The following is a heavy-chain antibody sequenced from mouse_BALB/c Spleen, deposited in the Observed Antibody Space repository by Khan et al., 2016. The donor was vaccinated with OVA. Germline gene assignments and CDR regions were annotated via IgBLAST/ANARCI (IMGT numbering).Heavy chain of an antibody. CDR2: IYPGSGNS. CDR1: GYTFTDYN. CDR3: AREWGGWFPY. J-gene: IGHJ3*01. Sequence: QVQLKESGAELARPGTSVKLSCKASGYTFTDYNINWVKQRTGQGLEWIGEIYPGSGNSFYSEKFKGKATLTADKSSSTAYMQLSSLTSEDSAVYVCAREWGGWFPYWGQGTLVTVSA. V-gene: IGHV1-77*01.